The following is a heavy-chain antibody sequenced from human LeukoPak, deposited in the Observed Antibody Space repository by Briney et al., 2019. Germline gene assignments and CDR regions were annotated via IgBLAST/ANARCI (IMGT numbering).Heavy chain of an antibody. CDR2: IYHSGST. J-gene: IGHJ4*02. D-gene: IGHD2-8*01. CDR1: GGSFSGYY. V-gene: IGHV4-34*01. CDR3: ARVTSRLGVCDY. Sequence: SETLSLTCAVYGGSFSGYYWSWIRQPPGKGLEWIGEIYHSGSTNYNPSLKSRVTISVDTSKNQFSLKLSSVTAADTAVYYCARVTSRLGVCDYWGQGTLVTVSS.